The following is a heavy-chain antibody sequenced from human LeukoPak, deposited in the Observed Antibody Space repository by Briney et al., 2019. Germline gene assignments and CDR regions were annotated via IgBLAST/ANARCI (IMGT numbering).Heavy chain of an antibody. D-gene: IGHD1-14*01. CDR2: IISSSSTI. V-gene: IGHV3-11*01. J-gene: IGHJ4*02. Sequence: GGALRVSCVESGFTFSYVYMTWRRQGPGRGRWCVSYIISSSSTIYYADSVQGRFTISRDNSKTTPHLEINSLRPDDTAVYHCPRGVEPLAANTLAYRGQGTLVTVSS. CDR1: GFTFSYVY. CDR3: PRGVEPLAANTLAY.